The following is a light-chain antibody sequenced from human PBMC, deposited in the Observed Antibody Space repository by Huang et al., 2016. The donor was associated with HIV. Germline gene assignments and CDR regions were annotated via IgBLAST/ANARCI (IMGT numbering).Light chain of an antibody. CDR2: RVS. CDR3: MQGTHWPLT. CDR1: LSLVHGDGNTF. Sequence: DVVMTQSPLSLPVTLGQPASISCRSSLSLVHGDGNTFLNWFQQRPGQSPRRLIYRVSNRDSGVPDRFSGSGSGTDFTLKISRVEAEDVGLYYCMQGTHWPLTFGGGTRVEIK. V-gene: IGKV2-30*02. J-gene: IGKJ4*01.